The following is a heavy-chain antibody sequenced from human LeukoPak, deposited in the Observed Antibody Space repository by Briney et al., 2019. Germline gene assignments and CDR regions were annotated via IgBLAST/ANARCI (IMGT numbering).Heavy chain of an antibody. J-gene: IGHJ4*02. Sequence: GGSLRLSCAASGFTFSSHAMTWVRQAPGKGLEWVSVISGSGDNTDYADSVKGRFTISRDNSRSTVYLQMNSLRAEDTAVYYCTSFPRADTRDIVFDFWGQGALVTVSS. CDR2: ISGSGDNT. D-gene: IGHD2-15*01. CDR1: GFTFSSHA. CDR3: TSFPRADTRDIVFDF. V-gene: IGHV3-23*01.